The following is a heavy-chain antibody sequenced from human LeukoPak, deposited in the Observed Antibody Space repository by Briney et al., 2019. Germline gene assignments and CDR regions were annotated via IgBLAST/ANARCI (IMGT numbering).Heavy chain of an antibody. CDR3: ARAGFVVVPADQPNWFDP. Sequence: PSETLSLTCTVSGGSISSGGYYWSWIRQPPGKGLEWIGYIYHSGSTYYNPSLKSRVTISVDRSKNQFSLKLSSVTAADTAVYYCARAGFVVVPADQPNWFDPWGQGTLVTVSP. D-gene: IGHD2-2*01. V-gene: IGHV4-30-2*01. CDR1: GGSISSGGYY. J-gene: IGHJ5*02. CDR2: IYHSGST.